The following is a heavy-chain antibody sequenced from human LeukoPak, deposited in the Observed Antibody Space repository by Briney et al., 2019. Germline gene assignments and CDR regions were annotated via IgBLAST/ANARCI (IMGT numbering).Heavy chain of an antibody. D-gene: IGHD5/OR15-5a*01. CDR3: AVNSTKHTFDI. V-gene: IGHV4-59*08. CDR2: VYYSGST. J-gene: IGHJ3*02. CDR1: GGSISTYY. Sequence: SETLSLTCTVSGGSISTYYWSWIRQSPGKGLEWIGSVYYSGSTNYSPSLKRRVRISVDTSKNQFSLELSSVTAADTAVYYCAVNSTKHTFDIWGQGTMVTVSS.